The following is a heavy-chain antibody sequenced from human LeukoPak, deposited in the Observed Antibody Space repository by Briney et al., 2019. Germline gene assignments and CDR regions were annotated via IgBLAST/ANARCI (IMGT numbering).Heavy chain of an antibody. CDR1: GGSISSGGYY. J-gene: IGHJ4*02. CDR2: IYHSGST. Sequence: PSETLSLTCTVSGGSISSGGYYWSWIRQPPGKGLEWIGYIYHSGSTYYNPSLKSRVTISVDRSKNQFSLKLSSVTAADTAVYYCARRSGQLAFDYWGQGTLVTVSS. D-gene: IGHD6-13*01. V-gene: IGHV4-30-2*01. CDR3: ARRSGQLAFDY.